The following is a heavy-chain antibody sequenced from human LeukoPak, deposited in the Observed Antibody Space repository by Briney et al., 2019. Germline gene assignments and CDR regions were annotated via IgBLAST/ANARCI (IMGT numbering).Heavy chain of an antibody. V-gene: IGHV1-18*01. CDR3: ARKFYYYGSGSYALDY. D-gene: IGHD3-10*01. J-gene: IGHJ4*02. Sequence: ASVKVSCKASGYTFTSYGISWVRQAPGQGLEWMGWISGYNGNTNYAQKLQGRVTMTTDTSTSTAYMELRSLRSDDTAVYYCARKFYYYGSGSYALDYWGQGTLVTVSS. CDR1: GYTFTSYG. CDR2: ISGYNGNT.